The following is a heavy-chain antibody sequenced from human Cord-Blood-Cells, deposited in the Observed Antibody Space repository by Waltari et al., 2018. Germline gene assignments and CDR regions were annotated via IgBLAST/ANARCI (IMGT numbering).Heavy chain of an antibody. V-gene: IGHV1-2*02. J-gene: IGHJ4*02. D-gene: IGHD7-27*01. CDR3: ARRPTTWGFPFDY. Sequence: QLVQSGPEVKKPGTSVKVSCKASGYTFTGYYMHWVRQAPGQGLEWMGWINPNSGGTNYAQKFQGRVTMTRDTSISTAYMELSRLRSDDTAVYYCARRPTTWGFPFDYWGQGTLVTVSS. CDR2: INPNSGGT. CDR1: GYTFTGYY.